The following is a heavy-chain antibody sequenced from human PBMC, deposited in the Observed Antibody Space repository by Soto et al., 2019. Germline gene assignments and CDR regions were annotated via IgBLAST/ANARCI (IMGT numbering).Heavy chain of an antibody. CDR3: ARHGSN. CDR1: GVSISNSSYY. CDR2: IYYSGIT. J-gene: IGHJ4*02. Sequence: QLQLQESGPGLVKPSETLSLTCTVSGVSISNSSYYWGWIRRPPGKGLEWIGTIYYSGITYYIPSLKSRVTSSVDTSKNQFSLKLPSVTAADTAVYYCARHGSNWGQGTLVTVSS. V-gene: IGHV4-39*01.